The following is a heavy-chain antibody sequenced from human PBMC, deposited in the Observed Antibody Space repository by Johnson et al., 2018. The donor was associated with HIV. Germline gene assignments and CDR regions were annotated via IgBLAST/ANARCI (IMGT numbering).Heavy chain of an antibody. CDR2: IKQDGSEK. Sequence: VQLVESGGGVVRPGGSLRLSCAASGFSFDDYGMSWVRQAPGKGLEWVANIKQDGSEKYYVDSVKGRFTISRDNSKNTLYLQMNSLRAEDTAVYYCAKDRTYYDSSAEDAFDSWGQGTMVTVSA. D-gene: IGHD3-22*01. V-gene: IGHV3-7*03. CDR1: GFSFDDYG. J-gene: IGHJ3*02. CDR3: AKDRTYYDSSAEDAFDS.